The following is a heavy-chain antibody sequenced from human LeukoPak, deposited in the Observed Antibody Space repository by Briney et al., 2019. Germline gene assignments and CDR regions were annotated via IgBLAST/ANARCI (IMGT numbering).Heavy chain of an antibody. J-gene: IGHJ4*02. CDR3: ARDRDLFRYYSSGWPFAY. CDR2: INPNSGGT. Sequence: ASVKVSCKASGYTFTGYYMHWVRQAPGQGLELMGWINPNSGGTNYAQKFQGRVTMTRDTSISTAYMELSRLRSDDTAVYYCARDRDLFRYYSSGWPFAYWGQGTLVTVSS. D-gene: IGHD6-19*01. V-gene: IGHV1-2*02. CDR1: GYTFTGYY.